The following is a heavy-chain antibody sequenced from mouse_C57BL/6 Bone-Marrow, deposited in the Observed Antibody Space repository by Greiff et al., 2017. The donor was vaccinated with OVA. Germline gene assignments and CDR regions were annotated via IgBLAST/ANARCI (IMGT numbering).Heavy chain of an antibody. D-gene: IGHD2-1*01. CDR2: IWTGGGT. Sequence: VQLQQSGPGLVAPSQSLSITCTVSGFSLTSYAISWVRQPPGKGLEWLGVIWTGGGTNYNSALKSRLSISKDNSKSQFFLKMNSLQTDDTARYDCARSRVYGNYWYFDVWGTGTTVTVSS. V-gene: IGHV2-9-1*01. CDR1: GFSLTSYA. J-gene: IGHJ1*03. CDR3: ARSRVYGNYWYFDV.